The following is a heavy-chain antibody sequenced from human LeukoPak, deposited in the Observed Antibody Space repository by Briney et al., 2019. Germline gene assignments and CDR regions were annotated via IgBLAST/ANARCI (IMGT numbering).Heavy chain of an antibody. CDR2: ISANNGNT. CDR3: ARARGYSSTWSTNFDP. V-gene: IGHV1-18*01. Sequence: ASVKVSCKASGYTFTKNGISWVRQAPGQGLEWMGWISANNGNTNYAQKLQGRVTMTTDTSTSTAYMELRSLRSDDTAVYYCARARGYSSTWSTNFDPWGQGTLVTVSS. J-gene: IGHJ5*02. D-gene: IGHD6-13*01. CDR1: GYTFTKNG.